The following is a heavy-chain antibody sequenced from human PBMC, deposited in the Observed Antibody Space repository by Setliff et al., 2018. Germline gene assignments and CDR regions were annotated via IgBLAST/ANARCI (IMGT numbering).Heavy chain of an antibody. CDR3: AREGVDTRSSTDYRYYMDV. CDR2: ISAYNGNT. J-gene: IGHJ6*03. Sequence: ASVKVSCKASGYTFTSYGISWVRQAPGQGLEWMGWISAYNGNTNYAQRFQGRVTITADESTSTAYMELSSLTSDDTAVYYCAREGVDTRSSTDYRYYMDVWGQGTTVTVSS. CDR1: GYTFTSYG. D-gene: IGHD5-18*01. V-gene: IGHV1-18*01.